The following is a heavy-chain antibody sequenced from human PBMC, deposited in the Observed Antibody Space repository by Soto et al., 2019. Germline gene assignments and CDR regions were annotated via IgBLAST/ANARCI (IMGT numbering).Heavy chain of an antibody. CDR2: IIPIFGTA. CDR1: GGTFSSYA. V-gene: IGHV1-69*13. Sequence: GASVKVSCKASGGTFSSYAISWVRQAPGQGLEWMGGIIPIFGTANYAQKFQGRVTITADESTSTAYMELSSLRSEDTAVYYCARERGQLVRAQNTDRGTMDVWGQGTTVTVSS. CDR3: ARERGQLVRAQNTDRGTMDV. J-gene: IGHJ6*02. D-gene: IGHD6-6*01.